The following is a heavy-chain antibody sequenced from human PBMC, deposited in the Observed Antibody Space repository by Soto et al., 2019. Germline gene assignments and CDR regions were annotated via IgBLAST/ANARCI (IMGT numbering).Heavy chain of an antibody. CDR1: GFTFSSYS. CDR3: ARVGVAAAGNWFDP. V-gene: IGHV3-21*01. D-gene: IGHD6-13*01. Sequence: GSLRLSCAASGFTFSSYSMNWVRQAPGKGLEWVSSISSSSSYIYYADSVKGRFTISRDNAKNSLYLQMNSLRAEDTAVYYCARVGVAAAGNWFDPWGQGTLVTVSS. CDR2: ISSSSSYI. J-gene: IGHJ5*02.